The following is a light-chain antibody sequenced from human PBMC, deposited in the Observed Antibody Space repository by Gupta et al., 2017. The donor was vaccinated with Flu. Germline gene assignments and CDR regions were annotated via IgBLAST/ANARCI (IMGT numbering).Light chain of an antibody. J-gene: IGLJ2*01. V-gene: IGLV4-69*01. CDR3: GGGGTGISVV. CDR1: GHSSYA. CDR2: LNSEGKH. Sequence: GHSSYAIEWDQQEQEKGRRYLMKLNSEGKHSKGDGIPDRFSGSSSGAERYLTISSLQSEGEAGCWWGGGGTGISVVFGGGTKLTVL.